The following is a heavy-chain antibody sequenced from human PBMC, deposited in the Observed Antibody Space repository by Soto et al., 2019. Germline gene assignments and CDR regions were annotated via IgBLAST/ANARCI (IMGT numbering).Heavy chain of an antibody. V-gene: IGHV3-23*01. CDR1: GFTFSSHA. Sequence: GGSLRLSCAASGFTFSSHAMSWVRQAPGKGLEWVSAISGSGGSTYYADSVKGRFTISRDNSKNTLYLQMNSLRAEDTAVYYCAKVKSSSWLYFDYWGQGTLVTVSS. D-gene: IGHD6-13*01. J-gene: IGHJ4*02. CDR3: AKVKSSSWLYFDY. CDR2: ISGSGGST.